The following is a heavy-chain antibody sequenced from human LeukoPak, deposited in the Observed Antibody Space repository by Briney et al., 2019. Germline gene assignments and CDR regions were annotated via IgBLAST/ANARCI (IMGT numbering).Heavy chain of an antibody. CDR2: IIPIFGTA. J-gene: IGHJ4*02. Sequence: ASVKVSCKASGGTFSSYAINWVRQAPGQGLEWMGGIIPIFGTANYAQKFQGRVTMTRNTSISTAYMELSSLRSEDTAVYYCARGSGGSGYSFDYWGQGTLVTVSS. CDR1: GGTFSSYA. D-gene: IGHD3-22*01. V-gene: IGHV1-69*05. CDR3: ARGSGGSGYSFDY.